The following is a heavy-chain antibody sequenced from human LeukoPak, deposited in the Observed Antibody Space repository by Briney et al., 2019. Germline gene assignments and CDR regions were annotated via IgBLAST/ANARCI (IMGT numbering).Heavy chain of an antibody. CDR1: GFTFSSYS. D-gene: IGHD3-10*01. CDR3: ARTPTYYYGSGSSQDACYFDY. V-gene: IGHV3-48*01. CDR2: ISSSSSTI. Sequence: PGGSLRLSCAASGFTFSSYSMNWVRQAPGKGLEWVSYISSSSSTIYYADSVKGRFTISRDNAKNSLYLQMNSLRAEDTAVYYCARTPTYYYGSGSSQDACYFDYWGQGTLVTVSS. J-gene: IGHJ4*02.